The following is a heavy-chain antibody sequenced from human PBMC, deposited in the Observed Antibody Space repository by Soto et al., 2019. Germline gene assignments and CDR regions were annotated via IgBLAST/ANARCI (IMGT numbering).Heavy chain of an antibody. Sequence: LRLSCVGSGFTLSTYSINWVRQAPGKGLEWVSSISSRSDIYYADSVKGRFTISRDNAKNSVSLQMNSLRAEDTAVYYCAREYTAWPLAYGLDVWGQGTTVTVSS. CDR3: AREYTAWPLAYGLDV. D-gene: IGHD2-2*02. V-gene: IGHV3-21*01. CDR2: ISSRSDI. CDR1: GFTLSTYS. J-gene: IGHJ6*02.